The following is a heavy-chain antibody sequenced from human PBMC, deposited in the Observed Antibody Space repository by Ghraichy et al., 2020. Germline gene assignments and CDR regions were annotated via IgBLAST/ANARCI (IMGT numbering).Heavy chain of an antibody. CDR2: INPNSGGT. D-gene: IGHD3-10*01. Sequence: VKVSCKASGYTFTGYYMHWVRQAPGQGLEWMGWINPNSGGTNYAQKFQGRVTMTRDTSISTAYMELSRLRSDDTAVYYCARDGTYGSGSYYPWGQGTLVTVSS. J-gene: IGHJ4*02. CDR1: GYTFTGYY. V-gene: IGHV1-2*02. CDR3: ARDGTYGSGSYYP.